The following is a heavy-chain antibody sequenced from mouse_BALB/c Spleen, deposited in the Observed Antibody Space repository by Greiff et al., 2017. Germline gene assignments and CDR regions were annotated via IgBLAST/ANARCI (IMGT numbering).Heavy chain of an antibody. CDR2: IDPANGNT. CDR3: ARKPYYGNLYAMDY. CDR1: GFNIKDTY. D-gene: IGHD2-10*01. V-gene: IGHV14-3*02. Sequence: EVQLQQSGAELVKPGASVKLSCTASGFNIKDTYMHWVKQRPEQGLEWIGRIDPANGNTKYDPKFQGKATITADTSSNTAYLQLSSLTSEDTAVYYCARKPYYGNLYAMDYWGQGTSVTVSS. J-gene: IGHJ4*01.